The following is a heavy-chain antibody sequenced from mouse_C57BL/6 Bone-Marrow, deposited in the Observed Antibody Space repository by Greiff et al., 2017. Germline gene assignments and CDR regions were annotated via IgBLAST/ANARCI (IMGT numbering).Heavy chain of an antibody. CDR1: GFNIKDDY. D-gene: IGHD3-1*01. J-gene: IGHJ2*01. V-gene: IGHV14-4*01. CDR3: TTSLAHRD. Sequence: VQLQQSGAELVRPGASVKLSCTASGFNIKDDYMHWVKQRPEQGLEWIGWIDPENGDTEYASKFQGKATITADTSSNTAYLQLSSLTSEDTAVYYCTTSLAHRDWGQGTTLTVSS. CDR2: IDPENGDT.